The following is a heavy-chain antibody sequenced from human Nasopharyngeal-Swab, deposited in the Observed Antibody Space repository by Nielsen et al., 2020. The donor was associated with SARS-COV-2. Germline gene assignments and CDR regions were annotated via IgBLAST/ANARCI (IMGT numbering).Heavy chain of an antibody. J-gene: IGHJ6*02. D-gene: IGHD3-22*01. Sequence: VCQAAGKGLGWVSSISSSSSYIYYADSVKGRFTISRDNAKNSLYLQMNSLRAEDTAVYYCARGRAMIVVVDPYGMDVWGQGTTVTVSS. CDR3: ARGRAMIVVVDPYGMDV. V-gene: IGHV3-21*01. CDR2: ISSSSSYI.